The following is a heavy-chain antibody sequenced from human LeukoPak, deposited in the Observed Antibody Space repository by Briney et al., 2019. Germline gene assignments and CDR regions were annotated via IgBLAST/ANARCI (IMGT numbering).Heavy chain of an antibody. Sequence: GGSLRLSCTVSGFSVSAIYLSWVRQVPGKGLQWVSGIYSAGTSFHAESLEGRFTVSRDFSKNILYLQMNSLRADDTAVYYCAREYYFYHMDGWGKGTTVTVSS. CDR3: AREYYFYHMDG. CDR1: GFSVSAIY. V-gene: IGHV3-66*01. J-gene: IGHJ6*03. CDR2: IYSAGTS.